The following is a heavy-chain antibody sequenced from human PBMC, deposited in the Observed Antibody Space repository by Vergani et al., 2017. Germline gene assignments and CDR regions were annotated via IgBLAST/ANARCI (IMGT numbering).Heavy chain of an antibody. CDR3: ASADSYYYDSSGYYHPGEYYFDY. CDR1: GGSISSSSYY. D-gene: IGHD3-22*01. Sequence: QLQLQESGPGLVKPSETLSLTCTVSGGSISSSSYYWGWIRQPPGKGLEWIGSIYYSGSTYYNPSLKSRVTISVDTSKNQFSLKLSSVTAADTAVYYCASADSYYYDSSGYYHPGEYYFDYWGQGTLVTVSS. J-gene: IGHJ4*02. V-gene: IGHV4-39*01. CDR2: IYYSGST.